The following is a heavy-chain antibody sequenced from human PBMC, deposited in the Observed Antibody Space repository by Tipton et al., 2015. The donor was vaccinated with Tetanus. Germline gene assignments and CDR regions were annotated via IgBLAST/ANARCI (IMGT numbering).Heavy chain of an antibody. V-gene: IGHV4-61*01. Sequence: TLSLTCTVSGGSVSDGIYYWNWIRQPPGKAPEWIGHVYASGSTNYNPSLKSRVTISLDTSKSQLSLKMRSVTAADTAVYYCARFYCGGDCYSPYPYGVDVWGRGTTVTVSS. CDR2: VYASGST. D-gene: IGHD2-21*02. CDR3: ARFYCGGDCYSPYPYGVDV. CDR1: GGSVSDGIYY. J-gene: IGHJ6*02.